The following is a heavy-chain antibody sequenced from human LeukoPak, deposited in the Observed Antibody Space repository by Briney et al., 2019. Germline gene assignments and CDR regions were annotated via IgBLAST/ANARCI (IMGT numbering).Heavy chain of an antibody. Sequence: GGSLRLSCAASGFTFSSYWMSWVRQAPVKVLEWVANIKQDGSERYYVDSVKGRFTISRDNAKNSLYLQMNSLRAVDTAVYYCARGPSGGNGFSYWGLGTLVTVSS. D-gene: IGHD2-15*01. CDR2: IKQDGSER. CDR1: GFTFSSYW. V-gene: IGHV3-7*04. CDR3: ARGPSGGNGFSY. J-gene: IGHJ4*02.